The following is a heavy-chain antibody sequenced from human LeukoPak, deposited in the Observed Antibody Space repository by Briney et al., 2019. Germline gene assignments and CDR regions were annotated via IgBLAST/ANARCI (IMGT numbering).Heavy chain of an antibody. CDR2: INPNSGGT. V-gene: IGHV1-2*06. CDR3: ARALVIVATRGYFDY. CDR1: GYTFTGYY. Sequence: ALVKVSCKASGYTFTGYYMHWVRQAPGQGLEWMGRINPNSGGTNYAQKFQGRVTMTRDTSISTAYMELSRLRSDDTAVYYCARALVIVATRGYFDYWGQGTLVTVSS. D-gene: IGHD5-12*01. J-gene: IGHJ4*02.